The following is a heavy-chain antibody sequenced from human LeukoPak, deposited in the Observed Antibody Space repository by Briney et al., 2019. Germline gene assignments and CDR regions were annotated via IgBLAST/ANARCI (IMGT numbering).Heavy chain of an antibody. CDR1: GYTFTGYY. J-gene: IGHJ1*01. D-gene: IGHD4-17*01. CDR2: INPNRGGT. V-gene: IGHV1-2*02. CDR3: ARGPTRTGEYFQH. Sequence: ASVKVSCKASGYTFTGYYMHWVRQAPGQGLEWMGWINPNRGGTNYAQKFQGRVTMTRDTSISTAYMELSRLRSDDTAVYYCARGPTRTGEYFQHWGQGTLVTVSS.